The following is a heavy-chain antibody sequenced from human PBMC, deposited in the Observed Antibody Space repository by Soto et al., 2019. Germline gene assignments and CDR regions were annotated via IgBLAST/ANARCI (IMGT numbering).Heavy chain of an antibody. CDR1: GGSVSSGTYY. J-gene: IGHJ4*03. Sequence: QVQLQESGPGLVKPSETLSLTCTVSGGSVSSGTYYWSWIRQPPGKGLEWIGYLYYSGNTNYNPPLKSRVTISVDTSKNQFSLKLSSVTAADTAVYYCAREGSGWSYFDYWGHGTLVTVSS. V-gene: IGHV4-61*01. CDR3: AREGSGWSYFDY. D-gene: IGHD6-19*01. CDR2: LYYSGNT.